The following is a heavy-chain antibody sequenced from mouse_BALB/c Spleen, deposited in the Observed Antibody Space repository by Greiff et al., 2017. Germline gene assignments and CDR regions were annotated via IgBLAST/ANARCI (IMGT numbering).Heavy chain of an antibody. CDR1: GFTFSDYY. CDR3: ARDSPYGNYFAY. Sequence: EVKLMESGGGLVKPGGSLKLSCAASGFTFSDYYMYWVRQTPEKRLEWVATISDGGSYTYYPDSVKGRFTISRDNAKNNLYLQMSSLKSEDTAMYYCARDSPYGNYFAYWGQGTLVTVSA. V-gene: IGHV5-4*02. D-gene: IGHD2-1*01. J-gene: IGHJ3*01. CDR2: ISDGGSYT.